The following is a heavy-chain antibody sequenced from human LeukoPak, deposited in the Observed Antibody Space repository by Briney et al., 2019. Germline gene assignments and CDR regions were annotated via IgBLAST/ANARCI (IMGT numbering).Heavy chain of an antibody. J-gene: IGHJ5*02. Sequence: PSGTLSLTCTVSGGSMTHYFWNWIRQAPGKGLEWIGYTHTSGSPDYSRSLKSRVTISLDTSKNHFSLMLSSVTAAGTAVYFCARATQRYCSGTTCFPYWFDTWGQGTLATVSS. V-gene: IGHV4-4*09. CDR1: GGSMTHYF. CDR3: ARATQRYCSGTTCFPYWFDT. CDR2: THTSGSP. D-gene: IGHD2-2*01.